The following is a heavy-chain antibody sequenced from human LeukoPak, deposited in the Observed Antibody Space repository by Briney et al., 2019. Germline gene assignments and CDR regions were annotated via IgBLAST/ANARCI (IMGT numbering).Heavy chain of an antibody. CDR1: GGSISSSNYF. J-gene: IGHJ6*02. CDR3: ARQLYSSATV. Sequence: SETLSLTCTVSGGSISSSNYFWGWIRQPPGKGLGWIGNIYYSGSTYYNPSLKSRVTISVDTSKNQFSLQLSSVTVADMAVYYCARQLYSSATVWGQGTTVTVSS. D-gene: IGHD6-25*01. V-gene: IGHV4-39*01. CDR2: IYYSGST.